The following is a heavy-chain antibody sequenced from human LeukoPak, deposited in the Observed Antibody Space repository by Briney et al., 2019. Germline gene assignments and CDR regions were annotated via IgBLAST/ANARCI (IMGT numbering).Heavy chain of an antibody. CDR1: GFTFSSFA. V-gene: IGHV3-23*01. D-gene: IGHD1/OR15-1a*01. CDR3: AKDSGAVTGTTSHSDY. CDR2: ISGTGGST. J-gene: IGHJ4*02. Sequence: GGSLRLSCAASGFTFSSFALSWVRQAPGKGLEWVSAISGTGGSTYYADSVKGRFTVSRDNSKNTLYLQMSSLRAEDTAVYYCAKDSGAVTGTTSHSDYWGQGTLVTVSS.